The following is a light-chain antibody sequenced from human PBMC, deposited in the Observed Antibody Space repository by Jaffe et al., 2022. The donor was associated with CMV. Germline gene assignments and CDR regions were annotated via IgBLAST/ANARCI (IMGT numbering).Light chain of an antibody. CDR1: SPNIGAGYD. V-gene: IGLV1-40*01. J-gene: IGLJ1*01. CDR3: QSYDTSLSAYV. Sequence: QSVLTQPPSVSGAPGQTITLSCTGSSPNIGAGYDVHWYRQLPGTAPKVLYYTTSNRPSGVPDRQSGTSVSLTITGLQAEDGTVYYCQSYDTSLSAYVFGSGTTVTVL. CDR2: TTS.